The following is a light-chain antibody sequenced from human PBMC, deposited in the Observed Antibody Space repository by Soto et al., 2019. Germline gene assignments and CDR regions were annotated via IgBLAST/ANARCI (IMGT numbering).Light chain of an antibody. V-gene: IGLV1-47*02. CDR1: SSNIGSNY. Sequence: QSVLTQPPSASGTPGQRVTISCSGSSSNIGSNYVYWYHQLPGMAPKLLVYSNYQRPSGVPDRFSGSKSGTSASLAISWLRSEDEADYYCAAWDDSLGGQVFGTGTKVTVL. CDR2: SNY. CDR3: AAWDDSLGGQV. J-gene: IGLJ1*01.